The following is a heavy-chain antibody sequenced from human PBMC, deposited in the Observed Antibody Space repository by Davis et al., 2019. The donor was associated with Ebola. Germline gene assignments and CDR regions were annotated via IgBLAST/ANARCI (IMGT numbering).Heavy chain of an antibody. D-gene: IGHD6-13*01. CDR1: ELIFTGSA. J-gene: IGHJ4*02. CDR3: SIAAAGTADY. Sequence: GASLKISYAASELIFTGSAMHWVPQASGTGLEWVGRIRSNANSYATAYAASVKGRFTISRDDSKNTAYLQMNSLKTEDTAVYYCSIAAAGTADYWSQGALVIVSS. V-gene: IGHV3-73*01. CDR2: IRSNANSYAT.